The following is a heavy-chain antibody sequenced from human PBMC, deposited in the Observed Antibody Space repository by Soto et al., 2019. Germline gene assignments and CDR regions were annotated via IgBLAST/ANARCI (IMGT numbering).Heavy chain of an antibody. Sequence: GPTLVNPTQTLTLTCTFSGFSLSTSGVGVGWIRQPPGKALEWLALIYWNDDKRYSPSLKSRLTITKDTSKNQVVLTMTNMDPVDTATYYCAHRRIPCWNDEKFLEAFDIWGQGTMVTVSS. D-gene: IGHD1-1*01. V-gene: IGHV2-5*01. CDR2: IYWNDDK. CDR1: GFSLSTSGVG. CDR3: AHRRIPCWNDEKFLEAFDI. J-gene: IGHJ3*02.